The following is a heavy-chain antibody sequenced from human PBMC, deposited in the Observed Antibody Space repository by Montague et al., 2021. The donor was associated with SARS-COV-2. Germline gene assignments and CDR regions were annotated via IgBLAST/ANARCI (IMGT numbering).Heavy chain of an antibody. CDR1: GGSLSSFY. D-gene: IGHD5/OR15-5a*01. Sequence: SETLSLTCSVSGGSLSSFYWSWIRQPPGKGLGYIGYIHYSGSTNFSPSLNSRVSISLDTSKNQFSLNLRSVTTADTAVYYCARVAESDVFSVYYYGLDVWGQGTTVTVSS. J-gene: IGHJ6*02. CDR2: IHYSGST. CDR3: ARVAESDVFSVYYYGLDV. V-gene: IGHV4-59*01.